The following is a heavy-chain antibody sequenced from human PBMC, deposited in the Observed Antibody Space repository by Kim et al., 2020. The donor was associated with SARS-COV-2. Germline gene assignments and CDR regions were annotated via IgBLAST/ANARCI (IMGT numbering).Heavy chain of an antibody. D-gene: IGHD3-16*01. J-gene: IGHJ4*02. V-gene: IGHV4-34*01. CDR2: INHSGST. CDR3: ARLITFWGGGPDY. CDR1: GGSFSGYY. Sequence: SETLSLTCAVYGGSFSGYYWSWIRQPPGKGLEWIGEINHSGSTNYNPSLKSRVTISVDTSKNQFSLKLSSVTAADTAVYYCARLITFWGGGPDYWGQGTLVTVSS.